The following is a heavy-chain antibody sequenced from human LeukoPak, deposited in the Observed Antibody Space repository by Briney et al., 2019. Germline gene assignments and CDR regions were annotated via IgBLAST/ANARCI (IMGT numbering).Heavy chain of an antibody. CDR3: ARGFDWLEYYFDY. CDR2: INPDSGGT. D-gene: IGHD3-9*01. V-gene: IGHV1-2*02. J-gene: IGHJ4*02. Sequence: AAVKVSCKASGYTLSDYYIHWVRQAPGQGLEWMGWINPDSGGTQYAQKFQARVIMTRDTSIGTAYMELSSLKSDDTAVYYCARGFDWLEYYFDYWGQGTLVTVSS. CDR1: GYTLSDYY.